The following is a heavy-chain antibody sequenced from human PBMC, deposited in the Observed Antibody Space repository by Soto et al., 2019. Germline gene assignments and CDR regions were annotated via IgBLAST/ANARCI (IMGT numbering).Heavy chain of an antibody. V-gene: IGHV3-66*01. CDR1: GFTVSSNY. J-gene: IGHJ3*02. Sequence: GESLKISCAASGFTVSSNYMSWVRQAPGKGLEWVSVIYSGGSTYYADSVKGRFTISRDNSKNTLYLQMNSLRAEDTAVYYCAYGSGSYAFDIWGQGTMVTVSS. D-gene: IGHD3-10*01. CDR2: IYSGGST. CDR3: AYGSGSYAFDI.